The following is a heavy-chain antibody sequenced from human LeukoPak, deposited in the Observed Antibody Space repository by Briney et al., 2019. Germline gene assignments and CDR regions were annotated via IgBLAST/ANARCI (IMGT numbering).Heavy chain of an antibody. CDR1: GFTSRSYE. J-gene: IGHJ4*02. Sequence: GGSLRLSCAASGFTSRSYEMNWVRQAPGKGLERVSYISSSGSTIYYADSVKGRFTISRDNAKNSLYLQMNSLRAEDTAVYYCARGGSSGWYGDYFDYWGQGTLVTVSS. CDR3: ARGGSSGWYGDYFDY. V-gene: IGHV3-48*03. D-gene: IGHD6-19*01. CDR2: ISSSGSTI.